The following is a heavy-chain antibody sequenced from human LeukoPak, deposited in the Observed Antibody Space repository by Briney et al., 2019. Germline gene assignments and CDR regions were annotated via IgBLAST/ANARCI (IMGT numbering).Heavy chain of an antibody. CDR2: MSYDTDNK. V-gene: IGHV3-30*18. D-gene: IGHD1-7*01. Sequence: GGSLRLSCAASGFTFSNYGMHWVRQAPGKGLEWVAVMSYDTDNKYHADSVKGRFTISRDNSKNTLYLQMNSLRAEDTAVYYCAKDERNWNYNLASQTYDWGQGTLVTVSS. CDR1: GFTFSNYG. J-gene: IGHJ4*02. CDR3: AKDERNWNYNLASQTYD.